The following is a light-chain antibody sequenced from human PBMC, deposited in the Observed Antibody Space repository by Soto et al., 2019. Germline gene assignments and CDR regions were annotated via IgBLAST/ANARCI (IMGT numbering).Light chain of an antibody. CDR1: RSVSTN. CDR2: GAY. Sequence: DIILTQSPAIVSVSPGERATLSCRASRSVSTNLAWYQHKHGQAPRLLIYGAYTRVTDIAARFSGSGSGTDFTLTINYLKSEDFGVYYCQQYDKNLPPVTFGGGTKVEI. J-gene: IGKJ4*01. V-gene: IGKV3-15*01. CDR3: QQYDKNLPPVT.